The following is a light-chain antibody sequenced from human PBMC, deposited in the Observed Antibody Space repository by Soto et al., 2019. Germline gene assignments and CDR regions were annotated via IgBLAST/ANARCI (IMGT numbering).Light chain of an antibody. CDR2: STS. Sequence: EIVLTQSPGTLSLSPGERATLSCRASQSVTSNYLVWYQQKPGQAPRLLIHSTSSRATGIPDRFSGSGSGTDFTLTISRLEPEDFGVYYCQQFGSTRWTFGQGTKVEIK. V-gene: IGKV3-20*01. CDR3: QQFGSTRWT. CDR1: QSVTSNY. J-gene: IGKJ1*01.